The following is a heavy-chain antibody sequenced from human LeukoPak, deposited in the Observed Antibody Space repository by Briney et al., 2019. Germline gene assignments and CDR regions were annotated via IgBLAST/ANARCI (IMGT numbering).Heavy chain of an antibody. CDR3: ASETYSSSSYYFDY. CDR2: IYYSGST. Sequence: SQTLSLTCTVSGGSISSGDYYWRWIRQPPGKGLEWIGYIYYSGSTYYNPSLKSRVTISVDTSKNQFSLKLSSVTAADTAVYYCASETYSSSSYYFDYWGQGTLVTVSS. J-gene: IGHJ4*02. CDR1: GGSISSGDYY. V-gene: IGHV4-30-4*01. D-gene: IGHD6-6*01.